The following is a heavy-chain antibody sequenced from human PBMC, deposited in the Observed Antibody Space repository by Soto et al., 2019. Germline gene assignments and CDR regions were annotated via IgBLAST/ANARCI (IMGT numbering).Heavy chain of an antibody. J-gene: IGHJ6*02. CDR2: ISGKNGNT. V-gene: IGHV1-18*04. CDR3: ARVSSSIVVVPDYGMDV. D-gene: IGHD2-2*01. CDR1: GYTFISHS. Sequence: QVQLVQSGAEVKKPGASVKVSCKASGYTFISHSMSWVRQAPGQGLEWMGWISGKNGNTKFAQKFQGRVTLTTDTSTSTAYMEVRSLRTDDTAVYYCARVSSSIVVVPDYGMDVWGQGTTVTVSS.